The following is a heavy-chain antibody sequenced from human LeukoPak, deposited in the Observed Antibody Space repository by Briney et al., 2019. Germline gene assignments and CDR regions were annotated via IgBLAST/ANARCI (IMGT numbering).Heavy chain of an antibody. Sequence: PSETLSLTCTVSGGSISRGTYYWSWIRQPAGKGLEWIGRIYTSGSTNYNPSLKSRVTMSVDTSKNQFSLKLSSVTAADTAVYYCARDPMIGAFDIWGQGTMVTVSS. CDR3: ARDPMIGAFDI. J-gene: IGHJ3*02. V-gene: IGHV4-61*02. CDR1: GGSISRGTYY. CDR2: IYTSGST. D-gene: IGHD3-10*02.